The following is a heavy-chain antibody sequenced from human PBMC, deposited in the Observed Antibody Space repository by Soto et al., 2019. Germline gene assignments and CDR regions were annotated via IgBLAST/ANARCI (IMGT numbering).Heavy chain of an antibody. CDR1: NSSLGAFH. CDR3: ARSPVSYDYVRQTWREVGDSFDV. Sequence: SETLSLTCAIYNSSLGAFHWTWIRQPPGKGLEWIGELIHGGSTNYNPSLKSRVTFSLDTSKSQFSLHVMSVTAADTAVYYCARSPVSYDYVRQTWREVGDSFDVWGRGTSVTVSS. J-gene: IGHJ3*01. V-gene: IGHV4-34*12. CDR2: LIHGGST. D-gene: IGHD3-10*02.